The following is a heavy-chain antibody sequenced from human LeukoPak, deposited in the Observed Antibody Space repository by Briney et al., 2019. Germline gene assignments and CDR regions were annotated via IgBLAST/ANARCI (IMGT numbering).Heavy chain of an antibody. V-gene: IGHV1-3*01. J-gene: IGHJ4*02. CDR1: GGTFSSYA. CDR2: INAANGST. D-gene: IGHD3-22*01. Sequence: ASVKVSCKASGGTFSSYAISWVRQAPGQGLEWMGWINAANGSTKYSQNFQGRVTITRDTSASTAYMELSSLRSEDTAVYYCAGTYYYDSSGYYPAFDYWGQGTLVTVSS. CDR3: AGTYYYDSSGYYPAFDY.